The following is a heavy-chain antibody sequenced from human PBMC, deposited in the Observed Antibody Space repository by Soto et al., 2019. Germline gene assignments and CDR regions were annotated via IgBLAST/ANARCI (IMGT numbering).Heavy chain of an antibody. Sequence: PSETLSLTCTVSGGSISSSSYYWGWIRQPPGKGLEWIGSIYYSGSTYYNPSLKSRVTISVDTSKNQFSLKLSSVTAADTAVYYCARVGQSALFEYWGQGTLVTVSS. J-gene: IGHJ4*02. CDR1: GGSISSSSYY. CDR2: IYYSGST. V-gene: IGHV4-39*01. CDR3: ARVGQSALFEY. D-gene: IGHD3-16*01.